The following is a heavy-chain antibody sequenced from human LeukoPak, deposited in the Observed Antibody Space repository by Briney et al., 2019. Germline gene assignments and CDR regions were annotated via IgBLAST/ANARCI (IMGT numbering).Heavy chain of an antibody. D-gene: IGHD6-6*01. CDR1: GFSFDDYV. J-gene: IGHJ4*02. V-gene: IGHV3-43*02. CDR2: ISGDGVST. CDR3: TKDIRPRYSSSSGFDY. Sequence: PGGSLRLSCVASGFSFDDYVVHWVRQPPGKGLEWVSLISGDGVSTYYADSVKGRFTISRDNSKNSLYLQMNSLRTEDTALYYCTKDIRPRYSSSSGFDYWGQGTLVTVSS.